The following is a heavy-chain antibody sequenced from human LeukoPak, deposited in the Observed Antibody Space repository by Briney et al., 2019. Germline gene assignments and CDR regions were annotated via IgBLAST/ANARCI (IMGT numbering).Heavy chain of an antibody. CDR3: ARGDTAMATYYYYYGMDV. CDR1: GFTFSSYA. CDR2: ISYDGSNK. Sequence: GRSLRLSCAASGFTFSSYAMHWVRQAPGKGLEWVAVISYDGSNKYYADSVKGRFTISRDNSKNTLYLQMNSLRAEDTAVYYCARGDTAMATYYYYYGMDVWGQGTTVTVSS. J-gene: IGHJ6*02. D-gene: IGHD5-18*01. V-gene: IGHV3-30-3*01.